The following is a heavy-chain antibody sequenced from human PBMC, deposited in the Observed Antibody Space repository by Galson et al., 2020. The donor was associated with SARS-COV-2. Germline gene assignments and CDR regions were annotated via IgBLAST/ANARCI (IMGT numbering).Heavy chain of an antibody. Sequence: ASVKVSCQASGYTFTGYYMHWVRQAPGQGLEWMGWINPNSGGTTYAQKFQDWVTMTRDTSISTAYMELSRLRSDDTAVYYCARDNDHDAFDIWGQGTMVTVSS. V-gene: IGHV1-2*04. J-gene: IGHJ3*02. CDR1: GYTFTGYY. D-gene: IGHD1-1*01. CDR3: ARDNDHDAFDI. CDR2: INPNSGGT.